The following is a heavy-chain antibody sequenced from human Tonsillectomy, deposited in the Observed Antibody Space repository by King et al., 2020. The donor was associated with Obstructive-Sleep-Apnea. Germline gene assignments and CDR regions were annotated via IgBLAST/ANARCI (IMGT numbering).Heavy chain of an antibody. CDR3: AHTWMQLWIDRGPVFDY. CDR2: INHSGST. CDR1: GGPFSGYY. V-gene: IGHV4-34*01. Sequence: VQLQQWGAGLLKPSETLSLTCAVYGGPFSGYYWSWIRQPPGKGLEWIGEINHSGSTNYNPSLKSRVTISVDTSRNQFSLKLTSVTASDTAVYYCAHTWMQLWIDRGPVFDYWGQGTLVTVSS. D-gene: IGHD5-18*01. J-gene: IGHJ4*02.